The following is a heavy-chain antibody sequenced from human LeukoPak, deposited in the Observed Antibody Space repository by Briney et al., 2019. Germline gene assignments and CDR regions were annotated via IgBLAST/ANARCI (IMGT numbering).Heavy chain of an antibody. J-gene: IGHJ5*02. V-gene: IGHV3-30*04. CDR1: GFTFSSYA. Sequence: PGRSLRLSCAASGFTFSSYAMHWVRQAPGKGLEWVAVMSYDGSNKYYADSVKGRFTISRDNSKNTLYLQMNSLRAEDTAVYYCARAPPIVVVTAISSGWFDPWGQGTLVTVSS. D-gene: IGHD2-21*02. CDR3: ARAPPIVVVTAISSGWFDP. CDR2: MSYDGSNK.